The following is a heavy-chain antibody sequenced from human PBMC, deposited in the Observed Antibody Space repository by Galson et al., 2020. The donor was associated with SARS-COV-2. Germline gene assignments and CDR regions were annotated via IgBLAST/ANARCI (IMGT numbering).Heavy chain of an antibody. CDR3: ANNPLHVSGWVGPFEG. Sequence: GESLKISCAASGFNFNIYSMNWVRQVPGKGLEWVSSITSDSRQISYAGPVKGRFTISRDNAKNSLYLQMSSLRAEDTAVYYCANNPLHVSGWVGPFEGWGRGTLVSVSS. D-gene: IGHD6-19*01. J-gene: IGHJ2*01. CDR2: ITSDSRQI. V-gene: IGHV3-21*06. CDR1: GFNFNIYS.